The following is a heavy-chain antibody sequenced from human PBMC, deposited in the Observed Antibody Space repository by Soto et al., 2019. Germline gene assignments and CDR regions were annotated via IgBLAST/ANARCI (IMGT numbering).Heavy chain of an antibody. CDR1: GLTFSNYA. J-gene: IGHJ4*02. Sequence: QVLLVESGGGVVQPGRSLRLSCAASGLTFSNYAMHWVRQAPGKGLEWVAFISYDGTNRCYPDSVKGRFTISRDNSKNTLYLQMNSLKTEDTAVYYCARESSSTVTTGGGVSAKDYWGQGTLVTVSS. CDR2: ISYDGTNR. D-gene: IGHD4-17*01. V-gene: IGHV3-30-3*01. CDR3: ARESSSTVTTGGGVSAKDY.